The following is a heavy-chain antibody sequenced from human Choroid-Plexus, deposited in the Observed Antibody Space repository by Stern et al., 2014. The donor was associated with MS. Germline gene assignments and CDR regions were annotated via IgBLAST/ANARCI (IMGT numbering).Heavy chain of an antibody. CDR2: ISYDGNNK. CDR3: AKDRQYLAYFFDH. V-gene: IGHV3-30*18. CDR1: GFTFGSGG. J-gene: IGHJ5*02. Sequence: VQPVESGGGVVQPGRPLRVSCVASGFTFGSGGMHWVRQAPGKGLEWAAGISYDGNNKYYADSVKGRFPISRDNSQNTLYIQMSSLRPEDTAVYYCAKDRQYLAYFFDHWGQGSLVTVSS. D-gene: IGHD2/OR15-2a*01.